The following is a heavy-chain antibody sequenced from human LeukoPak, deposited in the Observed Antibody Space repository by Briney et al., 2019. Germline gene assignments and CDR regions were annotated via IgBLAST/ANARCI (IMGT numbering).Heavy chain of an antibody. D-gene: IGHD7-27*01. CDR2: IKEDGSDK. J-gene: IGHJ3*02. V-gene: IGHV3-7*01. CDR3: AKDPLTGDGINVDDAFDI. Sequence: GGSLRLSCAASGFTFSSYWMNWVRQAPGKGLEWVASIKEDGSDKYYADSVKGRFTISRDNSKNTLYLQMNSLRAEDTAVYYCAKDPLTGDGINVDDAFDIWGQGTVVTVSS. CDR1: GFTFSSYW.